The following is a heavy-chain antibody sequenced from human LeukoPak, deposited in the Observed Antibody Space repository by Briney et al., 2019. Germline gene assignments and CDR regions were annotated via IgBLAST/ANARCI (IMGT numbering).Heavy chain of an antibody. J-gene: IGHJ5*02. V-gene: IGHV1-69*04. CDR3: ARDTSNLVLGWFDP. CDR2: IIPILGIA. Sequence: SVKVSCKASGGTFSSYAISWVRQAPGQGLEWMGRIIPILGIANYAQKFQGRVTITADKSTSTAYMELSSLRSEDTAVYYCARDTSNLVLGWFDPWGQGTLVTVSS. CDR1: GGTFSSYA. D-gene: IGHD2-8*01.